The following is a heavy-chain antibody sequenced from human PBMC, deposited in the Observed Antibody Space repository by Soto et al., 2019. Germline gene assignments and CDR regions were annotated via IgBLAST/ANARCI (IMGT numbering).Heavy chain of an antibody. CDR2: IRSKANSYAT. Sequence: EVQLVESGGGLVQPGGSLKLSCAASGFTFSGSAIHWVRQASGKGLEWVGRIRSKANSYATAYAASVKGRFTISRDDSKNTAYLQMNSLKTEDPAVYYCTLANCSGGSCYPAFDIWGQGTMVTVSS. D-gene: IGHD2-15*01. CDR3: TLANCSGGSCYPAFDI. CDR1: GFTFSGSA. J-gene: IGHJ3*02. V-gene: IGHV3-73*01.